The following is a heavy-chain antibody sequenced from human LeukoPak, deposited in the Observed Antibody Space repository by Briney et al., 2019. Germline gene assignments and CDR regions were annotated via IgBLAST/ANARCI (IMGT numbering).Heavy chain of an antibody. D-gene: IGHD6-13*01. CDR2: ISGLGDKQ. CDR3: AKDSSAWYFYFDC. CDR1: GFSFNSYA. V-gene: IGHV3-23*01. Sequence: GGSLRLSCAGSGFSFNSYALHWGRQAPGKGLEWVSGISGLGDKQYYADSVKGRFTISRDNSKNTVYLDMNSLRVEETGIYYCAKDSSAWYFYFDCWGQGTPVTVSS. J-gene: IGHJ4*01.